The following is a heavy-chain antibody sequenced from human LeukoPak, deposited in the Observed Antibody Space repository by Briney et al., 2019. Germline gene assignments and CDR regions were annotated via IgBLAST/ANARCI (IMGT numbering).Heavy chain of an antibody. CDR3: ARGFAPDF. D-gene: IGHD2-21*01. CDR2: TYYRSKWYY. J-gene: IGHJ3*01. V-gene: IGHV6-1*01. CDR1: GDTVSSNSAG. Sequence: SQTLSLTCDISGDTVSSNSAGWNWIRQSPSRGLEWLGRTYYRSKWYYDFAVSVKSRITISPDTSKNQFSLQLSSVTADDTAVYYCARGFAPDFWGQGTMVTVSS.